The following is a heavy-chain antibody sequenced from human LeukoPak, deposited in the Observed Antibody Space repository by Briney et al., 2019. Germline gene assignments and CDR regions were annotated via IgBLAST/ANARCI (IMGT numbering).Heavy chain of an antibody. Sequence: GASVKVSCKASGGTFSSYAISWVRQAPGQGLEWMGGIIPIFGTANYAQKFQGRVTITADESTSTAYMELSSLRSEDTAVYYCASKGAPYCGGDCHPPKTSHIQINNWFGPWGQGTLVTVSS. CDR1: GGTFSSYA. D-gene: IGHD2-21*01. V-gene: IGHV1-69*13. CDR3: ASKGAPYCGGDCHPPKTSHIQINNWFGP. J-gene: IGHJ5*02. CDR2: IIPIFGTA.